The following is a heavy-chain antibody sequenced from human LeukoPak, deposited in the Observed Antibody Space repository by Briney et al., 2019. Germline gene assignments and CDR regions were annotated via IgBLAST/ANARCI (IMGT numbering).Heavy chain of an antibody. J-gene: IGHJ4*02. V-gene: IGHV4-59*01. Sequence: SETLSLTCTVPGGSIRSYYWSWIRQPPGKGLEWVGYIYYSGSPNYNPSLKSRVTTSIDTSRNQFSLKLSSVTAADTAVYYCARVLKFYYSSGSYSYYFDYWGRGTLVTVSS. D-gene: IGHD3-10*01. CDR1: GGSIRSYY. CDR3: ARVLKFYYSSGSYSYYFDY. CDR2: IYYSGSP.